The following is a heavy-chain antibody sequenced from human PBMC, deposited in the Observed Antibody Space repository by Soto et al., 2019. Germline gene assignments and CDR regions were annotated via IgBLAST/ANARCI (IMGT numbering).Heavy chain of an antibody. D-gene: IGHD3-3*01. Sequence: GGSLRLSCAASGFTFSSYGMHWVRQAPGKGLEWVAVIWYDGSNKYYADSVKGRFTISRDNSKNTLYLQMNSLRAEDTAVYYCAREYDFWSGYYKVAFDIWGQGTMVTVSS. CDR1: GFTFSSYG. CDR2: IWYDGSNK. J-gene: IGHJ3*02. V-gene: IGHV3-33*01. CDR3: AREYDFWSGYYKVAFDI.